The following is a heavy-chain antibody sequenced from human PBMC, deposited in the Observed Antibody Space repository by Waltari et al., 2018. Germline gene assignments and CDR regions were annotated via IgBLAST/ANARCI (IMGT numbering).Heavy chain of an antibody. CDR2: ISYDATNK. D-gene: IGHD3-9*01. Sequence: QVQLLESGGDVVQPGRSLRLSCAASGFTFSNYNMHWVRQAPGKGLEWVAFISYDATNKYYADSVKGRFTVSRDNSKSTLYVQMNSLRPEDTALYYCAKEPYFTITIGPGLDVWGQGTTVTVSS. J-gene: IGHJ6*02. CDR3: AKEPYFTITIGPGLDV. V-gene: IGHV3-30*18. CDR1: GFTFSNYN.